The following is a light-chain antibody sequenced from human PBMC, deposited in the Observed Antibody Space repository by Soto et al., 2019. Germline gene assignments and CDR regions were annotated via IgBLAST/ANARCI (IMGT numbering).Light chain of an antibody. CDR1: QSISRY. CDR3: QQSYSAPQVT. Sequence: DIQMTQSPSSLSASVGDRVTITCRASQSISRYLNWFQQKPGKAPKLLLYAAFSLQSGVPSRFSGSGSGTDLNLTISSLQPEDFATYYCQQSYSAPQVTFGQGTRLEIK. J-gene: IGKJ5*01. CDR2: AAF. V-gene: IGKV1-39*01.